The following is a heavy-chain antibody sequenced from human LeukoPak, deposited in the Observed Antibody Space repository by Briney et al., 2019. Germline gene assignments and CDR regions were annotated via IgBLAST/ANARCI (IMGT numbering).Heavy chain of an antibody. V-gene: IGHV4-4*07. CDR2: IYTSGST. CDR1: GGSISSYY. Sequence: SETLSLTCTVSGGSISSYYWSWIRQPAGKGLEWIGRIYTSGSTNYNPSLKSRVTISVDTSKNQFSLKLSSVTAADTAVYYCARRGYCSSTSCYTRGYYFDYWGQGTLVTVSS. J-gene: IGHJ4*02. CDR3: ARRGYCSSTSCYTRGYYFDY. D-gene: IGHD2-2*01.